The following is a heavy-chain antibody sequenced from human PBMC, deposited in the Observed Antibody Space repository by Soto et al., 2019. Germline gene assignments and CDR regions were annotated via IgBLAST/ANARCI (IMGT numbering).Heavy chain of an antibody. Sequence: SGPTLVNPTQALTLTCTFSGFSLSSSGMRVNWIRQPPGKALEWLARIDWNGDIFYSTSLTTRLTISKDTSKNQVVLTMTNMDPVDTATYYCARMPPDRSGLFDNWGQGTLVTVSS. CDR1: GFSLSSSGMR. D-gene: IGHD3-22*01. V-gene: IGHV2-70*04. CDR3: ARMPPDRSGLFDN. J-gene: IGHJ4*02. CDR2: IDWNGDI.